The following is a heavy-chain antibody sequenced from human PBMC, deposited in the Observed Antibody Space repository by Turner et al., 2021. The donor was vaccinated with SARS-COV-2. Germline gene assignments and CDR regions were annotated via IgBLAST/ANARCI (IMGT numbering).Heavy chain of an antibody. J-gene: IGHJ4*02. V-gene: IGHV3-23*01. CDR2: IGGRDANT. Sequence: EVPLLESGGGLVQRGGSLSPSCAASGFCFSVYAMAWVRQAPGKGLEGVSAIGGRDANTFYADSVRGRFTISRDNSKNTVFLQMNSLRADDTALYYCARGTINPPAGHWGQGTLVTVSS. CDR1: GFCFSVYA. CDR3: ARGTINPPAGH. D-gene: IGHD5-12*01.